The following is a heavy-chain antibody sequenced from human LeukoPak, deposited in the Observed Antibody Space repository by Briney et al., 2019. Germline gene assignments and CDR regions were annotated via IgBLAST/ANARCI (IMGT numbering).Heavy chain of an antibody. CDR2: IFYSGTT. V-gene: IGHV4-38-2*02. J-gene: IGHJ4*02. CDR1: GYSISSGYY. Sequence: SETLSLTCTVSGYSISSGYYWGWIRQPPGKGLEWIGHIFYSGTTKYNPSLKSRVTISVDRSNSQFSLKLTSVTAADTAVYYCARASPFGELFWGQGTLVIVSS. CDR3: ARASPFGELF. D-gene: IGHD3-10*01.